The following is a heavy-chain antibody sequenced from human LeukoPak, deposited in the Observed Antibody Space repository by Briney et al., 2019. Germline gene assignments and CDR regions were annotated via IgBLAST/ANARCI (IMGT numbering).Heavy chain of an antibody. CDR2: ISGSGGTT. CDR1: GFTFSSYA. Sequence: GGSLRLSCAASGFTFSSYAMSWVRQAPGRGLEWVSAISGSGGTTYYADSEKGRFTISRDNSKNTLSLQMNSLRAEDTAMYYCAKESGYSFGYTYNFYGMDVWGQGTTVTVSS. CDR3: AKESGYSFGYTYNFYGMDV. J-gene: IGHJ6*02. V-gene: IGHV3-23*01. D-gene: IGHD5-18*01.